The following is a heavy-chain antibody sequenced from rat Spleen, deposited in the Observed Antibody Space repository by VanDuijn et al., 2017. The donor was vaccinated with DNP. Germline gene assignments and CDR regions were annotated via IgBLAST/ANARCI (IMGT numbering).Heavy chain of an antibody. CDR3: TRGGTYYFDY. J-gene: IGHJ2*01. CDR1: GFTFSDYN. V-gene: IGHV5-7*01. CDR2: ISYDGRRT. Sequence: EVQLVESGGGLVQPGRSLKLSCAASGFTFSDYNMAWVRQVPKKGLEWVATISYDGRRTFYRDSVKGRFTVSRDDSTNTLYLQMDSLRSEDTATYYCTRGGTYYFDYWGQGVMVTVSS.